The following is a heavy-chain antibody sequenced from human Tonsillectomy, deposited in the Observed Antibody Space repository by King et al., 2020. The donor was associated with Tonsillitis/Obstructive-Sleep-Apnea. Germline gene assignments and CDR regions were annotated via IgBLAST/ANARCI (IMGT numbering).Heavy chain of an antibody. CDR1: GFTFSKYG. J-gene: IGHJ5*01. CDR2: IWYDGSNK. CDR3: ASSLCGGDSNPDS. Sequence: VQLVESGGGVVQPGRSLRLSCAASGFTFSKYGMNWVRQAPGKGLEWVALIWYDGSNKYYADPVKGRFTISRDNSKNTLYLQMNSLRAEDTALYYCASSLCGGDSNPDSWGQGILVTVS. D-gene: IGHD2-21*02. V-gene: IGHV3-33*01.